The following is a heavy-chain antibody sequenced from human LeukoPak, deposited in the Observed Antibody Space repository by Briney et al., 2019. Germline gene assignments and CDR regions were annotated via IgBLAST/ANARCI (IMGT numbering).Heavy chain of an antibody. Sequence: PGGSLRLSCAASGFMFNGYSMTWVRQAPGKGLEWVSYISGGSDYIFYTDSVKGRLTISRDNAKKSLYLQLNSLRVEDTAVYYCARWGLGPSFDYWGQGTRVTVSS. CDR1: GFMFNGYS. CDR3: ARWGLGPSFDY. CDR2: ISGGSDYI. D-gene: IGHD1-26*01. V-gene: IGHV3-21*01. J-gene: IGHJ4*02.